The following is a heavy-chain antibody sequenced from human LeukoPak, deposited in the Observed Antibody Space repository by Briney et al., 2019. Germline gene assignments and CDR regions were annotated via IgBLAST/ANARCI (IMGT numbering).Heavy chain of an antibody. V-gene: IGHV3-30*02. Sequence: TGGSLRLSCAASGFTFSSYGMHWVRQAPGKGLEWVAFIRYDGSNEDYADSVKGRFTISRDNAKNSLYLQMNSLRVEDTAVYYCARDYKGWFDYWGQGTLVTVSS. CDR3: ARDYKGWFDY. CDR2: IRYDGSNE. D-gene: IGHD5-24*01. J-gene: IGHJ4*02. CDR1: GFTFSSYG.